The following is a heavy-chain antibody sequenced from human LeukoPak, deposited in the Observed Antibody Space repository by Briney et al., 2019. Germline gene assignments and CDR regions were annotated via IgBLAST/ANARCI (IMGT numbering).Heavy chain of an antibody. J-gene: IGHJ4*02. D-gene: IGHD1-26*01. V-gene: IGHV3-74*01. CDR2: INSDGSSP. CDR1: GFTFSSYW. Sequence: GGSLRLSCAASGFTFSSYWMHWVRQAPGKGLVWVSRINSDGSSPSYADSVKGRFTISRDNAKNTLYLQMNSLRAEDTAVYYCARDPPEWKLPHDYWGQGTLVTVSS. CDR3: ARDPPEWKLPHDY.